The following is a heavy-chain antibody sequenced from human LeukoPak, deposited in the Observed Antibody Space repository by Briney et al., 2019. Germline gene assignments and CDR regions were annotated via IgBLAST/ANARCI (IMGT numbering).Heavy chain of an antibody. CDR3: ARPQQLVSVFDY. CDR1: GFTFDDYA. D-gene: IGHD6-13*01. CDR2: ISWNSGSI. V-gene: IGHV3-9*01. Sequence: GGSLRLSCAASGFTFDDYAMHWVRQAPGKGLEWVSGISWNSGSIGYADSVKGRFTISRDNAKNSLYLQMNSLRAEDTALYYCARPQQLVSVFDYWGQGTLVTVSS. J-gene: IGHJ4*02.